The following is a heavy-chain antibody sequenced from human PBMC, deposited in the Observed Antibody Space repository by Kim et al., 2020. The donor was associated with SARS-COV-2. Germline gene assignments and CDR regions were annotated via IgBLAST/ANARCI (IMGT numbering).Heavy chain of an antibody. Sequence: GGSLRLSCSASGFIFNSYSIYWVRRAPGKGLEYVSAISNNGDKTFYVDSVKGRFIISRDNSKNTAYLQMSSLRAEDTAVYYCVKSQGDNWSQGTLVTVSS. D-gene: IGHD1-26*01. CDR1: GFIFNSYS. CDR2: ISNNGDKT. J-gene: IGHJ4*02. V-gene: IGHV3-64D*06. CDR3: VKSQGDN.